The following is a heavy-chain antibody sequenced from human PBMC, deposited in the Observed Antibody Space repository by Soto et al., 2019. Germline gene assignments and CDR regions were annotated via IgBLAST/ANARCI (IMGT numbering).Heavy chain of an antibody. D-gene: IGHD3-3*01. CDR3: ARVYDFWSGPPAGYYYGMDV. CDR1: GYTFTSYD. J-gene: IGHJ6*02. V-gene: IGHV1-8*01. CDR2: MNPNSGNT. Sequence: GASVKVSCKXSGYTFTSYDINWVRQATGQGLEWMGWMNPNSGNTGYAQKFQGRVTMTRNTSISTAYMELSSLRSEDTAVYYCARVYDFWSGPPAGYYYGMDVWGQGTTVTVSS.